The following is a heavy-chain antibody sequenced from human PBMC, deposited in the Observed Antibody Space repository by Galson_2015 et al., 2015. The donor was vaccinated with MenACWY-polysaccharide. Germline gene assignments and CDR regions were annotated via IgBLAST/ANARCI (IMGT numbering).Heavy chain of an antibody. J-gene: IGHJ6*02. V-gene: IGHV3-30-3*01. D-gene: IGHD2-2*01. CDR2: ISYDGSNK. Sequence: SLRLSCAAAGFTFSKYAMHWVRQAPGKGLEWVAVISYDGSNKYYADSLKGRFTTSRDNSKNMLYLQMNGLRAEDTAVYYCARAYCDRTTCYGMDVWGQGTTVTVSS. CDR3: ARAYCDRTTCYGMDV. CDR1: GFTFSKYA.